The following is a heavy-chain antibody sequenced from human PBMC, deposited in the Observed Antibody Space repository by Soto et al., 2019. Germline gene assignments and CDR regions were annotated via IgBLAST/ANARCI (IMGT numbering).Heavy chain of an antibody. J-gene: IGHJ5*02. CDR3: ARLYAPVVVAATRDSWFDP. Sequence: PSETLSLTCTVSGGSISSSSYYWGWIRQPPGKGLEWIGSIYYSGSTYYNPSLKSRVTISVDTSKNQFSLKLSSVTAADTAVYYCARLYAPVVVAATRDSWFDPWGQGTLVTVSS. CDR2: IYYSGST. V-gene: IGHV4-39*01. D-gene: IGHD2-15*01. CDR1: GGSISSSSYY.